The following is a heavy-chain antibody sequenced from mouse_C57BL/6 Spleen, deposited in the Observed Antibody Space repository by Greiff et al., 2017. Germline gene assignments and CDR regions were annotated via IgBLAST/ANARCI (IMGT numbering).Heavy chain of an antibody. D-gene: IGHD2-5*01. CDR2: IDPSDSYT. CDR3: ARRGYSNYGYFDV. Sequence: QVQLQQPGAELVMPGASVKLSCKASGYTFTSYWMHWVKQRPGQGLEWIGEIDPSDSYTNYNQKFKGKSTLTVDKSSSTAYMQLSSLTSEDSAVYYWARRGYSNYGYFDVWGTGTTVTVSS. V-gene: IGHV1-69*01. CDR1: GYTFTSYW. J-gene: IGHJ1*03.